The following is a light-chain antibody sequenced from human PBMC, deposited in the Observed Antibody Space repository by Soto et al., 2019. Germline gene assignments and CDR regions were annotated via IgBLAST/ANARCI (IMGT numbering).Light chain of an antibody. V-gene: IGKV1-5*03. Sequence: DIHMTQSPSTLSASVGDRVTITCRASPSISTWLAWYQQKPGKAPKLLIYKASRLESGDPSRFSGSGSGTEFTLTSSSLHPDDAATYYRQQYIKRVTFGQGAKVEI. CDR1: PSISTW. J-gene: IGKJ1*01. CDR3: QQYIKRVT. CDR2: KAS.